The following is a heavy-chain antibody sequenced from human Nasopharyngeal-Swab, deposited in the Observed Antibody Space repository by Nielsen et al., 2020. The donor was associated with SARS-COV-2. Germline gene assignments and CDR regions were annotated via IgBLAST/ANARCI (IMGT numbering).Heavy chain of an antibody. J-gene: IGHJ5*02. CDR1: GFTFSSYG. CDR2: IWYDGSNK. CDR3: ARGSWGDYVARGTFDP. Sequence: GESLKISCAASGFTFSSYGMHRVRQAPGKGLEWVAVIWYDGSNKYYADSVKGRFTISRDNSKNTLYLQMNSLRAEDTAVYYCARGSWGDYVARGTFDPWGQGTLVTVSS. D-gene: IGHD4-17*01. V-gene: IGHV3-33*01.